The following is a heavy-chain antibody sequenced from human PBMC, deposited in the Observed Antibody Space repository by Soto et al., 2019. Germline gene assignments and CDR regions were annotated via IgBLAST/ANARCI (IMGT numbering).Heavy chain of an antibody. D-gene: IGHD6-13*01. V-gene: IGHV4-4*02. CDR2: IHHSGST. Sequence: SETLSLACAVSGGSISSSNWWSWVRQPPGKELEWIGEIHHSGSTNYNPTLKSRVTIPVDKSKKQFSLKLSSVTAADTVVYYFSLALVAAAGTARYYYYGMDVWGQGTTVTVSS. CDR1: GGSISSSNW. J-gene: IGHJ6*02. CDR3: SLALVAAAGTARYYYYGMDV.